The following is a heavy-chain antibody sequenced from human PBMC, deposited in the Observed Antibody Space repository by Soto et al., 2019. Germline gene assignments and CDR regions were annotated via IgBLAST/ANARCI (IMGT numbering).Heavy chain of an antibody. D-gene: IGHD3-9*01. Sequence: GGSLRLSCAASGFTFNGYAMHWVRQAPGKGLEWVAVISYDGSNEYYADSAKGRLTISRDNSKNTLYLQMNSLRAEDTAVYYCARVKAAGSGYYYYYYGMDVWGQGTTVTVSS. CDR1: GFTFNGYA. J-gene: IGHJ6*02. V-gene: IGHV3-30-3*01. CDR3: ARVKAAGSGYYYYYYGMDV. CDR2: ISYDGSNE.